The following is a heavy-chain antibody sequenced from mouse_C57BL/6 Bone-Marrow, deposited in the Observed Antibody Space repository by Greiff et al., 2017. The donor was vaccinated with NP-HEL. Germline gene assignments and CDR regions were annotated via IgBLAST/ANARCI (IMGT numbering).Heavy chain of an antibody. Sequence: VQLQQSGAELVRPGASVKLSCKASGYTFTDYYINWVKQRPGQGLEWIARIYPGSGNTYYNEKFKGKATLTAEKSSSTAYMQLSSLTSEDSAVYFCAGPYSNYEYFDVWGTGTTVTVAS. D-gene: IGHD2-5*01. CDR3: AGPYSNYEYFDV. J-gene: IGHJ1*03. CDR1: GYTFTDYY. CDR2: IYPGSGNT. V-gene: IGHV1-76*01.